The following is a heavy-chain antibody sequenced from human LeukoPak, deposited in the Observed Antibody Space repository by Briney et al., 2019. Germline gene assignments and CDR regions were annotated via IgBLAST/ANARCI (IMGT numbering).Heavy chain of an antibody. CDR3: ARVESRGLITMVRGVIYGMDV. CDR1: GYTFTSYY. D-gene: IGHD3-10*01. J-gene: IGHJ6*02. V-gene: IGHV1-46*03. Sequence: ASVKVSCKASGYTFTSYYMHWVRQAPGQGLEWMGIINPSGGSTSYAQKFQGRVTMTRDTSTSTVYMELSSLRSEDTAVYYCARVESRGLITMVRGVIYGMDVWGQGTTVTVSS. CDR2: INPSGGST.